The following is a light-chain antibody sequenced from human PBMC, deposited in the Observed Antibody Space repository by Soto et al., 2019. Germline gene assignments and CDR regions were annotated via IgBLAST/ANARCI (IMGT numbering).Light chain of an antibody. V-gene: IGKV1-39*01. CDR3: QQANSFPIT. CDR1: QNIHSY. Sequence: DIQMTQSPSSLSASVGDRVTITFRASQNIHSYLNWYKQTPGKPPELLIYAASSLQSGVPSRFSGSGSGTDFTLTISSLQPEDFATYYCQQANSFPITFGQGTRLEIK. J-gene: IGKJ5*01. CDR2: AAS.